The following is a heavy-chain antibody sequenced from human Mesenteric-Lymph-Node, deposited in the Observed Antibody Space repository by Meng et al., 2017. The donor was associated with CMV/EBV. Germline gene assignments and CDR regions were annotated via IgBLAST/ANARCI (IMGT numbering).Heavy chain of an antibody. J-gene: IGHJ6*02. CDR1: GFTFSDYS. D-gene: IGHD2/OR15-2a*01. V-gene: IGHV3-21*01. Sequence: GESLKISCAASGFTFSDYSMNWVRQAPGKGLEWVSFISRASGYTEYADSVKGRFTISRDNAKNSLYLQMNSLRAGDTAVYYCAKDIFPLLIVPDANHFYYYYGMDVWGQGTTVTVSS. CDR3: AKDIFPLLIVPDANHFYYYYGMDV. CDR2: ISRASGYT.